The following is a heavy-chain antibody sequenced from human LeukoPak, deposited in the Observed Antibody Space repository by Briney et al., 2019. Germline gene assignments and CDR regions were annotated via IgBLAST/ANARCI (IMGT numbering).Heavy chain of an antibody. CDR1: GFTFSSYS. CDR3: AKGRGYSYGHAFDY. CDR2: ISGSGGST. V-gene: IGHV3-23*01. J-gene: IGHJ4*02. Sequence: GGSLRLSCAASGFTFSSYSMNWVRQAPGKGLEWVSAISGSGGSTYYADSVKGRFTISRDNSKNTLYLQMNSLRAEDTAVYYCAKGRGYSYGHAFDYWGQGTLVTVSS. D-gene: IGHD5-18*01.